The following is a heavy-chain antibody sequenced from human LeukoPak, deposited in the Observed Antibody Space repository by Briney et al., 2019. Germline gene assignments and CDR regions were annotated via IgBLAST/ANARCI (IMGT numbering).Heavy chain of an antibody. CDR2: ISGSGGST. CDR1: GFTFSSYA. CDR3: AKDRIGVTTGYFDY. V-gene: IGHV3-23*01. J-gene: IGHJ4*02. Sequence: GGSLRLSCAASGFTFSSYAMSWVRQAPGKGLEWVSAISGSGGSTYYADSVKGRFTISRDTSKNTLYLQMNSLRAEDTAVYYCAKDRIGVTTGYFDYWGQGTLVTVSS. D-gene: IGHD1-1*01.